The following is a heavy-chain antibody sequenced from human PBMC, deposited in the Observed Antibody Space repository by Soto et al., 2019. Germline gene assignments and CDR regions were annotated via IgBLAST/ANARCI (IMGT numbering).Heavy chain of an antibody. CDR1: GGSISSYY. CDR2: IYYSGST. V-gene: IGHV4-59*01. CDR3: AREPYGSGLFDAFDI. Sequence: QVQLQESGPGLVKPSETLSLTCTVSGGSISSYYWSWIRQPPGKGLEWIGYIYYSGSTNYNPSLKRRVTISVDTSKNQFSLKLSSVTAADTAVYYCAREPYGSGLFDAFDIWGQGTMVTVSS. J-gene: IGHJ3*02. D-gene: IGHD3-10*01.